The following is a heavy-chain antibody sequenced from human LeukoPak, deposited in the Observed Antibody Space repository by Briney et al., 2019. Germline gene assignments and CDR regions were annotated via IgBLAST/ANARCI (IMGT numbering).Heavy chain of an antibody. J-gene: IGHJ6*03. CDR1: GGSISSSIYY. CDR3: ASPSGYDSPMDV. Sequence: PSETLSLTCTVSGGSISSSIYYWGWIRQPPGKGLEWIGSMSYSGSTYYNPSLKSRVTISVDTSKNQFSLKLSSVTAADTAVYYCASPSGYDSPMDVWGKGTTVTISS. CDR2: MSYSGST. D-gene: IGHD5-12*01. V-gene: IGHV4-39*01.